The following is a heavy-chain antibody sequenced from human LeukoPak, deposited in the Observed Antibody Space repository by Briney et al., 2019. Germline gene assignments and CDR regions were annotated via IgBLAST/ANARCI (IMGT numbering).Heavy chain of an antibody. V-gene: IGHV1-2*02. CDR2: INPNSGGT. D-gene: IGHD1-26*01. J-gene: IGHJ6*03. CDR3: ARGGSYGNYYYYMDA. Sequence: ASVKVSCKASGYTFTGYYMHWVRQAPGQGLEWMGWINPNSGGTNYAQKFQGRVTMTRDTSISTAYMELSRLRSDDTAVYYCARGGSYGNYYYYMDAWGKGTTVTVSS. CDR1: GYTFTGYY.